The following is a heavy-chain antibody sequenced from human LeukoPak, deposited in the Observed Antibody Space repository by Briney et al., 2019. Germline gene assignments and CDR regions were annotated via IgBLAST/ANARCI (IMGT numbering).Heavy chain of an antibody. CDR3: ARSSNYDFWSGFDY. V-gene: IGHV3-23*01. D-gene: IGHD3-3*01. J-gene: IGHJ4*02. Sequence: GGSLRLSCTASGFTFSNYAMSWVRQAPGKGLEWVSAITGRGGSTYYADSVKGRFTISRDNSKNTLYLQMNSPRAEDTAIYYCARSSNYDFWSGFDYWGQGTLVTVSS. CDR2: ITGRGGST. CDR1: GFTFSNYA.